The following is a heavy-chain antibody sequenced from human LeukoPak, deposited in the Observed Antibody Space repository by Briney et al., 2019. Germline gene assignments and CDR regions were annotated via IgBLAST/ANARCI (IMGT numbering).Heavy chain of an antibody. V-gene: IGHV3-49*04. CDR3: TRGDYGSGSYYLGS. CDR2: IRSKAYSGTT. Sequence: GGSLRLSCTASGFTFGDYAMSWVRQAPGKGLEWVGFIRSKAYSGTTEYAASVKGRFTISRDDSKNIAYLHMNSLKTEETAVYYCTRGDYGSGSYYLGSWGQGTLVTVSS. CDR1: GFTFGDYA. D-gene: IGHD3-10*01. J-gene: IGHJ4*02.